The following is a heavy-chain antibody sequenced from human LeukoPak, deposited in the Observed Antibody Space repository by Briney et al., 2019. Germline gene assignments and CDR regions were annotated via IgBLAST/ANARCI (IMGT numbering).Heavy chain of an antibody. V-gene: IGHV4-4*07. CDR2: IYSSGST. Sequence: TSETLSLTCTVSGGSISGFYWNWIRQSAEMGLEWIGRIYSSGSTNYNPSLGSRVSMSVDTSKNHFSLRLSSVTAADTAFYFCAKGGSNYFYYGMDVWGQGTTVTVSS. J-gene: IGHJ6*02. CDR3: AKGGSNYFYYGMDV. CDR1: GGSISGFY. D-gene: IGHD3-9*01.